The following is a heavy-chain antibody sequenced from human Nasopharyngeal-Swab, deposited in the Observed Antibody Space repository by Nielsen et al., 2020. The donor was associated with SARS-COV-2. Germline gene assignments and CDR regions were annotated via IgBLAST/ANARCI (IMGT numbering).Heavy chain of an antibody. CDR2: ISSNGGIT. CDR1: GFTFSFYA. V-gene: IGHV3-64D*06. Sequence: ESLKISCSASGFTFSFYAMHWVRQAPGKGLEYVSAISSNGGITYYADSVKGRFTISRDNSKNTLYLQMSSLRAEDTAVYYCVKDRVGIAVAVFDYWGQGTLVTVSS. D-gene: IGHD6-19*01. CDR3: VKDRVGIAVAVFDY. J-gene: IGHJ4*02.